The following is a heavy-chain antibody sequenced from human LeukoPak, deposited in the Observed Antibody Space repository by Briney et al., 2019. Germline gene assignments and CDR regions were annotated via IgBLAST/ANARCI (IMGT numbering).Heavy chain of an antibody. D-gene: IGHD3-16*01. CDR2: IAYDGSNK. CDR1: GFTFSSYG. V-gene: IGHV3-30*03. CDR3: ARDEGFGGVRSRAAYYFDY. J-gene: IGHJ4*02. Sequence: PGGSLRLSCAASGFTFSSYGMHWVRQAPGKGLEWVAFIAYDGSNKYYADSVKGRFTISRDNSKNTLYLQMNSLRAEDTAVYYCARDEGFGGVRSRAAYYFDYWGQGTLVTVSS.